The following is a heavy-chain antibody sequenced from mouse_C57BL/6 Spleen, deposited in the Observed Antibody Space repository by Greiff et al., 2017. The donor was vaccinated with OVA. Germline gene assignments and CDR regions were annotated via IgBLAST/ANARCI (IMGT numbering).Heavy chain of an antibody. J-gene: IGHJ1*03. CDR2: IYPGDGDT. V-gene: IGHV1-82*01. D-gene: IGHD2-5*01. Sequence: VQLKESGPELVKPGASVKISCKASGYAFSSSWMNWVKQRPGKGLEWIGRIYPGDGDTNYNGKFKGKATLTADKSSSTAYMQLSSLTSEDSAVYFCARSRSNHWYFDVWGTGTTVTVSS. CDR3: ARSRSNHWYFDV. CDR1: GYAFSSSW.